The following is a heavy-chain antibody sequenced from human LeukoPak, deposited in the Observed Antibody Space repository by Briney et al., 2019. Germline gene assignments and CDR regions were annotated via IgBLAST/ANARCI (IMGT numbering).Heavy chain of an antibody. V-gene: IGHV4-39*01. CDR2: IYYSGNT. Sequence: SETLSLTCTVSGGSISSSSYYWGWIRQPPGKGLEWIGSIYYSGNTYYSPSLKSRVTISVDTSKNQFSLKLRSVIAADTAVYYCARQPSLSYCSAGSCWFDLWGQGTLVTVSS. CDR3: ARQPSLSYCSAGSCWFDL. CDR1: GGSISSSSYY. D-gene: IGHD2-15*01. J-gene: IGHJ5*02.